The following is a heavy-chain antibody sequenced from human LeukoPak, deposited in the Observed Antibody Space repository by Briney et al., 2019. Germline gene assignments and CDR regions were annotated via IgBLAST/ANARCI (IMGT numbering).Heavy chain of an antibody. Sequence: GGSLRLSCAASGFTFSNYWMTWVRQAPGKGLEWVSVIYSGGSTYYADSVKGRFTISRDNSKNTLYLQMNSLRAEDTAVYYCARDVAAAGYFDYWGQGTLVTVSS. J-gene: IGHJ4*02. V-gene: IGHV3-53*01. CDR3: ARDVAAAGYFDY. CDR1: GFTFSNYW. D-gene: IGHD6-13*01. CDR2: IYSGGST.